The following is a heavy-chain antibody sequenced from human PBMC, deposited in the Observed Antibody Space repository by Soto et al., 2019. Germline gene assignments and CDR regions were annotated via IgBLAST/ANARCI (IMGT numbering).Heavy chain of an antibody. CDR1: GGTFSSYA. D-gene: IGHD4-4*01. Sequence: SVQVSCKASGGTFSSYAISGVRQAPGQGLEWMGGIITIFGRADYAQKFQGRVTITADESTSTAYMDLSSLRSDDSALYYCAILPTTITTDYWGQGTLVTVSS. CDR3: AILPTTITTDY. CDR2: IITIFGRA. J-gene: IGHJ4*02. V-gene: IGHV1-69*13.